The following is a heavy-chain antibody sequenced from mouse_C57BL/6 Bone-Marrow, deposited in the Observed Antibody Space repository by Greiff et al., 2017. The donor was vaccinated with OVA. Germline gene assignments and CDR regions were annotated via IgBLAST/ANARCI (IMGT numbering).Heavy chain of an antibody. CDR1: GFNIKNTY. V-gene: IGHV14-3*01. CDR2: IDPANGNT. Sequence: EVQLVESVAELVRPGASVKLSCTASGFNIKNTYMHWVKQRPEQGLEWIGRIDPANGNTKYAPKFQGKATITADTSSNTAYLQLSSLTSEDTAIYYCARSPTVVARDLAYWGQGTLVTVSA. J-gene: IGHJ3*01. D-gene: IGHD1-1*01. CDR3: ARSPTVVARDLAY.